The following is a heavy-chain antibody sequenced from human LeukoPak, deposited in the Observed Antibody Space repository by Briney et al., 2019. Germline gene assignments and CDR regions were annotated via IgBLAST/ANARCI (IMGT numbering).Heavy chain of an antibody. CDR2: ISAYNGNT. Sequence: GASVKVSCKASGYTFTSYGISWVRQAPGHGLEWMGWISAYNGNTNYAQILQGRVTMTTDTSTSTAYIELRSLRSDDTAVYYCARDNYYDSSGYPDYWGQGTLVTVSS. CDR3: ARDNYYDSSGYPDY. V-gene: IGHV1-18*01. D-gene: IGHD3-22*01. CDR1: GYTFTSYG. J-gene: IGHJ4*02.